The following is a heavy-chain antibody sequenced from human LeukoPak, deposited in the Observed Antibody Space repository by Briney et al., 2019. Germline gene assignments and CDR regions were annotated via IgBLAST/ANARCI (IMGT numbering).Heavy chain of an antibody. J-gene: IGHJ4*02. V-gene: IGHV3-48*01. Sequence: GGSLRLSCAASGFTFSSYTWNWVRQAPGKGLEWVSYISSSSSTIYYADSVKGRFTISRDNAKNSLYLQMNSLRAEDAAVYFCAKAPVTSCRGAYCYPFDSWGQGTLVTVSS. CDR2: ISSSSSTI. D-gene: IGHD2-21*01. CDR3: AKAPVTSCRGAYCYPFDS. CDR1: GFTFSSYT.